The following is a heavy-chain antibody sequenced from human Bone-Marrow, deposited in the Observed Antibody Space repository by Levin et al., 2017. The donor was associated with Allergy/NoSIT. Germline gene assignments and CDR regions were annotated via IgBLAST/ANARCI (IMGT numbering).Heavy chain of an antibody. Sequence: SETLSLTCTVSGGPISSYYWSWIRQPPGKGLEWIGYFYNTESINYNPSLKSRVTIPVVTSKNQVSLNLQSVTAADTAVYYCGAGHSRDPIDYWGQGTLVTVSS. J-gene: IGHJ4*02. CDR3: GAGHSRDPIDY. CDR2: FYNTESI. D-gene: IGHD5-18*01. V-gene: IGHV4-4*09. CDR1: GGPISSYY.